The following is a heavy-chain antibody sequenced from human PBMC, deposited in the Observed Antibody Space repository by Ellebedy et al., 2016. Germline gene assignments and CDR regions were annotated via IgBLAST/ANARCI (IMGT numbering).Heavy chain of an antibody. CDR2: ISSSGSTI. V-gene: IGHV3-11*01. J-gene: IGHJ5*02. D-gene: IGHD6-13*01. Sequence: GESLKISCAASGFTFSDYYMSWIRQAPGKGLEWVSYISSSGSTIYYADSVKGRFTISRDKAKNSLYLQMNSLRAEDTAVYYCARDPGQQLVLNNWFDPWGQGTLVTVSS. CDR1: GFTFSDYY. CDR3: ARDPGQQLVLNNWFDP.